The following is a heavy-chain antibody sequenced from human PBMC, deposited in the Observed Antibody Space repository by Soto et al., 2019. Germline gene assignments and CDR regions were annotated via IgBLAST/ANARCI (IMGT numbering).Heavy chain of an antibody. J-gene: IGHJ4*02. D-gene: IGHD3-16*02. CDR2: IRSSSSYI. CDR1: GFTFSSYS. V-gene: IGHV3-21*01. Sequence: EVQLVESGGGLVKPGGSLRLSCAASGFTFSSYSMHWFRQAPGKGLEWVSSIRSSSSYIYYADSVKGRFTISRDNAKNSLYLQMNSLRAEDTAVYYCAKEAGELSTRSFDYWGQGTLVTVSS. CDR3: AKEAGELSTRSFDY.